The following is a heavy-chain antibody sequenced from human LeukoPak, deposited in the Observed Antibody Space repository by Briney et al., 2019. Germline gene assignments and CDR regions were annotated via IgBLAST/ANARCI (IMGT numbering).Heavy chain of an antibody. J-gene: IGHJ3*02. Sequence: PSETLSLTCTVSGGSISSSSYYWGWIRQPPGKGLEWIGSIYYSGSTNYNPSLKSRVTISVDTSKNQFSLKLSSVTAADTAVYYCARGALGYCSGGSCFPFGAFDIWGQGTMVTVSS. CDR1: GGSISSSSYY. CDR3: ARGALGYCSGGSCFPFGAFDI. CDR2: IYYSGST. V-gene: IGHV4-39*07. D-gene: IGHD2-15*01.